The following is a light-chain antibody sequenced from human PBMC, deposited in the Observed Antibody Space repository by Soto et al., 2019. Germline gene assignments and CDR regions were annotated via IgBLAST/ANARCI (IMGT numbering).Light chain of an antibody. CDR2: EGS. V-gene: IGLV2-23*01. CDR1: SSDVGRYNL. Sequence: QSVLSQAGTVCGSPGQSITLYCTGTSSDVGRYNLVSWYQQHPDKAPKLMIYEGSKRPSGVSNRFSGSKSGNTASLTISGFQFDDEADYFCCPYAGSTYVFGTGPKVPV. CDR3: CPYAGSTYV. J-gene: IGLJ1*01.